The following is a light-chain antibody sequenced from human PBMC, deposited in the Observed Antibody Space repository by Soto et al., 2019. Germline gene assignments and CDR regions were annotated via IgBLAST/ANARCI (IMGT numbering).Light chain of an antibody. CDR1: SSNIGTNT. CDR2: SND. CDR3: EAWDDSRYGAV. V-gene: IGLV1-44*01. Sequence: QSVLTQPPSASGPPGQGVTISCSGSSSNIGTNTVNWYKQLPGTAPKLLIYSNDLRPSGVPDRFSGSKSGTSASLAISGLQSEDEADYYCEAWDDSRYGAVFGGGTKLTVL. J-gene: IGLJ2*01.